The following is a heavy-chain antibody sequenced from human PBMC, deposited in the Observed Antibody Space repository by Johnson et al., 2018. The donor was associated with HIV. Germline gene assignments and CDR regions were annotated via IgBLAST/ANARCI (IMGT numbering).Heavy chain of an antibody. J-gene: IGHJ3*02. CDR3: ARDLSRYIAVATFDAFDI. D-gene: IGHD6-19*01. V-gene: IGHV3-30-3*01. CDR1: GFTFSSYA. CDR2: ISYDGSNK. Sequence: QVQLVESGGGVVQPGRSLKLSCSASGFTFSSYALHWVRQAPGKGLEWVAVISYDGSNKYYADSVRGRFPISRENSKNTLYLQMNSLRAEDTAVYYCARDLSRYIAVATFDAFDIWGQGTMVTVSS.